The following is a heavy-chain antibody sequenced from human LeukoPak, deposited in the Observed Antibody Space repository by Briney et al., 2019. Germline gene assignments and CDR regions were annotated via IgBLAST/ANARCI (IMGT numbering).Heavy chain of an antibody. J-gene: IGHJ5*02. CDR1: GYTFTNYG. CDR3: ARDNSVGDNAWWFDP. Sequence: ASVKVSCKASGYTFTNYGISWVRQAPGQGLEWMGLINPTGGSTGYAQKFQGRVTMTRDMSTSTDYIELSSLRSEDTAIYYCARDNSVGDNAWWFDPWGQGTLVTVSS. V-gene: IGHV1-46*01. CDR2: INPTGGST. D-gene: IGHD1-26*01.